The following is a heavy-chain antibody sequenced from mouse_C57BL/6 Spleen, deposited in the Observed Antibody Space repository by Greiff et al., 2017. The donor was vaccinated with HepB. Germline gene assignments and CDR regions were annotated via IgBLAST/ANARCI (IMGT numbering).Heavy chain of an antibody. Sequence: QVQLQQPGAELVKPGASVKLSCKASGYTFTSYWMHWVKQRPGQGLEWIGMIHPNSGSTNYNEKFKSKATLTVDKSSSTAYMQLSSLTSEDPAVYYCARVYYYGPRGDYWGQGTTLTVSS. CDR2: IHPNSGST. V-gene: IGHV1-64*01. D-gene: IGHD1-1*01. J-gene: IGHJ2*01. CDR3: ARVYYYGPRGDY. CDR1: GYTFTSYW.